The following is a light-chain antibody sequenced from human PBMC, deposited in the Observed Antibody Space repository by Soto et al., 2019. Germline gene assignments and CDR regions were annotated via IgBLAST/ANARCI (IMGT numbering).Light chain of an antibody. Sequence: EIVLTQSPGTLSLSPGERATLSCSASQSVSDRYLAWYQRKPGQAPRLLIYAASSRATGIPDRFSGSGSGTDFTLTISRLEPEDFAVYYCQQYGSSPPTFGQGTKVDI. J-gene: IGKJ1*01. CDR1: QSVSDRY. CDR2: AAS. CDR3: QQYGSSPPT. V-gene: IGKV3-20*01.